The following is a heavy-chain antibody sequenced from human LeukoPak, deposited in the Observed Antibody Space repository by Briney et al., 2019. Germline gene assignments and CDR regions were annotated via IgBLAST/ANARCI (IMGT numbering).Heavy chain of an antibody. V-gene: IGHV3-74*01. CDR3: AKSGSIVVVTDFDY. Sequence: GGAVRLSCAASGFTFSSYWMHWVRQAPGKGLVWVSRINSDGSSTSYADSVKGRFTISRDNAKKQVYLQMNSLRAEDTAVYYCAKSGSIVVVTDFDYWGQGTLVTVYS. D-gene: IGHD3-22*01. CDR2: INSDGSST. CDR1: GFTFSSYW. J-gene: IGHJ4*02.